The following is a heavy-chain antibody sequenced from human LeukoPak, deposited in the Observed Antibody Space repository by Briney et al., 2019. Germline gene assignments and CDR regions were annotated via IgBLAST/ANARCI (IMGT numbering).Heavy chain of an antibody. CDR2: VSSDLNTI. D-gene: IGHD3-16*01. CDR1: GFTFSDYN. V-gene: IGHV3-48*02. Sequence: GGPLRLSCSASGFTFSDYNINWFRQAQGQGLKWVSYVSSDLNTIYYEDSVKGRFTISRDKANNSLYLQMNSLRDDDTAVYYCARPLGGNYYYNGMDVWGQGTTVTVSS. CDR3: ARPLGGNYYYNGMDV. J-gene: IGHJ6*02.